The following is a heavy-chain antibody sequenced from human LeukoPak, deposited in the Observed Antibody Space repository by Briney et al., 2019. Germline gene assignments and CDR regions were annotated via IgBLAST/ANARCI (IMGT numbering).Heavy chain of an antibody. D-gene: IGHD4-17*01. J-gene: IGHJ5*02. CDR1: GGTLSSYA. V-gene: IGHV1-69*04. CDR3: AKDNQPTLNYGDYES. Sequence: SVKVSCKASGGTLSSYAISWVRQAPGQGLEWMGRIIPILGIANYAQKFQGRVTITADKSTSTAYMELSSLRSEDTAVYYCAKDNQPTLNYGDYESWGQGTLVTVSS. CDR2: IIPILGIA.